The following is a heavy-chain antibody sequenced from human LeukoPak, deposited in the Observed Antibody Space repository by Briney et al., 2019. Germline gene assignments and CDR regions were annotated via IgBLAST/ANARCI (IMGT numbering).Heavy chain of an antibody. J-gene: IGHJ4*02. CDR3: ARDISGYGTPYYFDY. Sequence: GGSLRLSCAASGFTFSDYYMSWIRQAPGKGLEWVSYISSSGSTIYYAGSVKGRFTISRDNAKNSLYLQMNSLRAEDTAAYYCARDISGYGTPYYFDYWGQGTLVTVSS. CDR1: GFTFSDYY. D-gene: IGHD5-12*01. CDR2: ISSSGSTI. V-gene: IGHV3-11*01.